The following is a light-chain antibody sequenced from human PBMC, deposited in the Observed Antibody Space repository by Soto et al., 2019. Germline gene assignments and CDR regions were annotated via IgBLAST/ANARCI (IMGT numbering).Light chain of an antibody. J-gene: IGKJ3*01. V-gene: IGKV1-6*01. CDR3: LQDFKYPRT. CDR2: GAS. CDR1: QGIKND. Sequence: AIQMTQSPSSLSGAVGGRVTITCRASQGIKNDLNWYQQKPGKAPELLIYGASTLQRGVPSRFSGSGSGIYVTLTISSLQPEDFATYYCLQDFKYPRTFGPGTRVDL.